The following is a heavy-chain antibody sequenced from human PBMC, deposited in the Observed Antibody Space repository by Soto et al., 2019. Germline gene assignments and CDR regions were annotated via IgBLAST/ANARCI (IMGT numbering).Heavy chain of an antibody. CDR3: ARAFRGYCTGAACSYPVAY. CDR1: GYTFTSYA. CDR2: INAGNGKT. V-gene: IGHV1-3*01. Sequence: ASVKVSCKASGYTFTSYAMHWVLQAPGQRLEWMGWINAGNGKTKYSQKFQGRVTITRDTSASTVYMELSSLRSEDTAVFYCARAFRGYCTGAACSYPVAYWGQGTLVTVS. J-gene: IGHJ4*02. D-gene: IGHD2-8*02.